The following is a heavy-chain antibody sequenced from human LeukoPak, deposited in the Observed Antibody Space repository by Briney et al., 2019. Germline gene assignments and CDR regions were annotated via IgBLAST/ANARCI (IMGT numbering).Heavy chain of an antibody. CDR2: ISYDGSNK. D-gene: IGHD6-19*01. CDR1: GFTFSSYA. Sequence: PGRSLRLSCAASGFTFSSYAMHWVRQAPGKGLEWVAVISYDGSNKYYADSVKGRFTISRDNSKNTLYLQMNSLRAEDTAVYYCARVGYSSGWYGDYGMDVWGQGTTVTVSS. V-gene: IGHV3-30-3*01. CDR3: ARVGYSSGWYGDYGMDV. J-gene: IGHJ6*02.